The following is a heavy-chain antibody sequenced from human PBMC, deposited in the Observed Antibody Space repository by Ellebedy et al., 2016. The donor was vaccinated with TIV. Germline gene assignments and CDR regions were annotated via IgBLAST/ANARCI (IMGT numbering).Heavy chain of an antibody. D-gene: IGHD3-3*01. CDR1: GFSLSTSGVG. CDR3: AHSLLSFDIWSGFSGGWFDP. V-gene: IGHV2-5*02. CDR2: IYWDDDK. Sequence: SGPTLVKPTQTLTLTCTFSGFSLSTSGVGVGWIRQPPGKALEWLALIYWDDDKRYSPSLKSRLTITKDTSKNQVILTMTDMDPVDTATYFCAHSLLSFDIWSGFSGGWFDPWGQGTLVIVSS. J-gene: IGHJ5*02.